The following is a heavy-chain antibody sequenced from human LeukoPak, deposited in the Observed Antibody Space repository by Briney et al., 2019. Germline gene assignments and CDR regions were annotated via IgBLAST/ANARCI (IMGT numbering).Heavy chain of an antibody. J-gene: IGHJ4*02. D-gene: IGHD2-15*01. Sequence: GGSLRLSCAASGFTFSSYAMTWVRQAPGMGLERVSSISGSGGGTHYADSVKGRFTISRDNSYNTLYLQMNSLTAEDTAVYYCAKSLGGIVVVVAASWGQGTLVTVSS. V-gene: IGHV3-23*01. CDR1: GFTFSSYA. CDR3: AKSLGGIVVVVAAS. CDR2: ISGSGGGT.